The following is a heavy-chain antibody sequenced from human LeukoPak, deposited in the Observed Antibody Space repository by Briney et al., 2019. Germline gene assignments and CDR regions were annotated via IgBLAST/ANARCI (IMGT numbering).Heavy chain of an antibody. V-gene: IGHV4-59*01. J-gene: IGHJ4*02. Sequence: TTSETLSLTCTVSGGSISSYYWSWIQQPPGKGLEWIGYIYYSGSTNYNPSLKSRVTISVDTSKNQFSLKLSSVTAADTAVYYCARSMVRGVIRYDYWGQGTLVTVSS. D-gene: IGHD3-10*01. CDR3: ARSMVRGVIRYDY. CDR1: GGSISSYY. CDR2: IYYSGST.